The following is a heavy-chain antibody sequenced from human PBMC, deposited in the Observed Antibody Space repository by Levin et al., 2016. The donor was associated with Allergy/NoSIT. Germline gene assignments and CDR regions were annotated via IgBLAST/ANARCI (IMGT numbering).Heavy chain of an antibody. D-gene: IGHD1-1*01. J-gene: IGHJ4*02. CDR1: GFTFSDYA. CDR3: ASCVTTLYSFDY. V-gene: IGHV3-23*01. CDR2: ISGAGGTT. Sequence: GGSLRLSCALSGFTFSDYAINWVRQAPGKGLEWVSGISGAGGTTSYADSVRGRCTISRENSQNMLYLQINSLRAEDTALYYCASCVTTLYSFDYWGQGSLVTVSS.